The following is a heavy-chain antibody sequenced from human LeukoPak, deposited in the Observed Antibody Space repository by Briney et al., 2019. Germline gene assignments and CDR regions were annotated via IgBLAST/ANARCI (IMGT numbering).Heavy chain of an antibody. CDR1: GFTVSSNY. J-gene: IGHJ4*02. D-gene: IGHD6-13*01. CDR3: ARDKYSSSWYGSNFDY. Sequence: GGSLRLSCAASGFTVSSNYMSWVRQAPGKGLEWVANIKQDGSEKYYVDSVKGRFTISRDNAENSLYLQMNSLRVEDTATYYCARDKYSSSWYGSNFDYWGQGTLVTVSS. CDR2: IKQDGSEK. V-gene: IGHV3-7*01.